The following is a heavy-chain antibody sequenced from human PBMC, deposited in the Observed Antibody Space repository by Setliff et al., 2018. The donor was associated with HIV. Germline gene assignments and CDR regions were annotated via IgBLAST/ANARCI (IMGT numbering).Heavy chain of an antibody. CDR2: ITTDGRLT. D-gene: IGHD2-15*01. CDR1: GFTFGDYH. V-gene: IGHV3-11*04. J-gene: IGHJ4*02. CDR3: AKYSPSGNNFDY. Sequence: PGGSLRLSCAASGFTFGDYHMIWIRQTPEKGLEWLSDITTDGRLTSYADSVKGRFTISRDNAKNSLYLQMNSLRAEDTAVYYCAKYSPSGNNFDYWGQGTLVTVSS.